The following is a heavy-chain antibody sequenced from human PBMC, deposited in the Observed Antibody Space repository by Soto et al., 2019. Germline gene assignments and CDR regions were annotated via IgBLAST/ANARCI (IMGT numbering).Heavy chain of an antibody. J-gene: IGHJ1*01. CDR2: ISHSDHVI. V-gene: IGHV3-11*01. D-gene: IGHD3-16*01. Sequence: PGGSRRLSCVAPGFTFNDYYLPWIRQAAGKGLEWISYISHSDHVIQYADSVKGRFTISRDNTKKSLYLQMNRLSADDTAMYFCARFGHYYDHDNYWGVLDHWGQGT. CDR3: ARFGHYYDHDNYWGVLDH. CDR1: GFTFNDYY.